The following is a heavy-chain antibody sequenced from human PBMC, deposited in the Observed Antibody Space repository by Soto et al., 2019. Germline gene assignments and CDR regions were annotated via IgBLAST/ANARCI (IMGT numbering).Heavy chain of an antibody. CDR2: INHSGST. CDR3: ARVYVPYYYPNMAV. J-gene: IGHJ6*03. D-gene: IGHD3-16*01. CDR1: GGSFSDYY. V-gene: IGHV4-34*01. Sequence: SETLSLTCAVYGGSFSDYYWSWIRQPPGKGLEWIGEINHSGSTNYNPSLKSRVTISVDTSKNQFSLKLSSVTAADTAVYYCARVYVPYYYPNMAVGGKGTTVPVSS.